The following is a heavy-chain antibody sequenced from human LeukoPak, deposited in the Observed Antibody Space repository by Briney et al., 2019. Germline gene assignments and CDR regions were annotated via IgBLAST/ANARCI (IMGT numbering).Heavy chain of an antibody. CDR3: ARGQGRYYYYYMDV. V-gene: IGHV4-34*01. Sequence: SETLSLTCAVYGGSFSGYYWSWIRQPPGKGLEWIGEINHSGSTNYNPSLKSRVTISVDTSKNQFSLKLSSVTAADTAVYYCARGQGRYYYYYMDVWGKGTTVTVSS. CDR2: INHSGST. J-gene: IGHJ6*03. CDR1: GGSFSGYY.